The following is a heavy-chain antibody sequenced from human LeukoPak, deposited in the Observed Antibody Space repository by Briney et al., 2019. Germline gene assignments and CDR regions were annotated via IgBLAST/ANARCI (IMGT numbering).Heavy chain of an antibody. J-gene: IGHJ1*01. CDR3: ARDRWLQYYFQH. D-gene: IGHD5-24*01. Sequence: SVKVSCKASGGTFSSYAISWVRQAPGQGLEWMGRVIPILGIANYAQKFQGRVTIIADKSTGTAYMELSSLRSEDTAVYYCARDRWLQYYFQHWGQGTLVTVSS. CDR1: GGTFSSYA. CDR2: VIPILGIA. V-gene: IGHV1-69*04.